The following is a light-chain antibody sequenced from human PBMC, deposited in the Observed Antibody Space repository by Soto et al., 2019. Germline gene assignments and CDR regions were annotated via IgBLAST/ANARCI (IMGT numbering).Light chain of an antibody. CDR2: GAS. J-gene: IGKJ4*01. Sequence: EIVMTQSPATLSVSPGERATLSCRASQSVSSNLAWYQQKPGQAPRLLIFGASIRATGIPARFSGSGSGTEFTLTISSLQSEDFAVYYCHQYNNWPPLTFGGGTKVEIK. V-gene: IGKV3-15*01. CDR1: QSVSSN. CDR3: HQYNNWPPLT.